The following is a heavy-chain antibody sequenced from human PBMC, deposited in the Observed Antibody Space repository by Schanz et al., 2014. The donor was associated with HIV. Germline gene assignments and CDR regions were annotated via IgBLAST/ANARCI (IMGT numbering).Heavy chain of an antibody. CDR2: IWSDGRNK. J-gene: IGHJ6*02. CDR3: AKSRGDSWPYGMDV. D-gene: IGHD4-17*01. Sequence: QVQLVQSGGGVVQPGRSLRLSCAGSGFTFSNYGMHWVRQAPGKGLEWVAIIWSDGRNKNYADSVKGRFTSSRDNSKNMLYLQMNSLRAEDTAVYYCAKSRGDSWPYGMDVWGQGTTVIVSS. V-gene: IGHV3-33*06. CDR1: GFTFSNYG.